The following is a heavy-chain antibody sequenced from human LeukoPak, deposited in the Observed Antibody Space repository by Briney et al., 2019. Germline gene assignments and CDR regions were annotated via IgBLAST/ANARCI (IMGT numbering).Heavy chain of an antibody. Sequence: PGGSLRLSRAASGFTFDDYAMHWVRQAPGKGLEWVSGISWNSGSIGYADSVKGRFTISRDNAKNSLYLQMNSLRAEDTALYYCAKDIGEQQLAYWGQGTLVTVSS. D-gene: IGHD6-13*01. CDR3: AKDIGEQQLAY. J-gene: IGHJ4*02. CDR1: GFTFDDYA. CDR2: ISWNSGSI. V-gene: IGHV3-9*01.